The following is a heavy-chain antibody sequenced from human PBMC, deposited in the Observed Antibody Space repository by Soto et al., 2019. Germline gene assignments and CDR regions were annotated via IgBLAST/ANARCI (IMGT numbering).Heavy chain of an antibody. CDR1: GGSISSYY. V-gene: IGHV4-59*01. CDR2: IYYSGST. D-gene: IGHD3-3*01. J-gene: IGHJ4*02. CDR3: ARGPALLEWSQV. Sequence: SETLSLTCTVSGGSISSYYWSWIRQPPGKGLEWIGYIYYSGSTNYNPSLKSRVTISVDTSKNQFSLKLSSVTAADTAVYYCARGPALLEWSQVWGQGTLVTVS.